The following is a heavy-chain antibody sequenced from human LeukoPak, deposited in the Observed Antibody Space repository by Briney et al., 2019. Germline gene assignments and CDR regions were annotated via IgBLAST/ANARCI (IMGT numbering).Heavy chain of an antibody. D-gene: IGHD3-16*02. Sequence: SETLSLTCAVYGGGFRGYYWSWIRQPPGKGLGWGGEINYCGSTNYNPSLKSRVTISVDTSKNQFSLKLSSVTAADTAVYYCARHWTYYDYVWGSYRPYYFDYWGQGTLVTVSS. CDR3: ARHWTYYDYVWGSYRPYYFDY. J-gene: IGHJ4*02. V-gene: IGHV4-34*01. CDR2: INYCGST. CDR1: GGGFRGYY.